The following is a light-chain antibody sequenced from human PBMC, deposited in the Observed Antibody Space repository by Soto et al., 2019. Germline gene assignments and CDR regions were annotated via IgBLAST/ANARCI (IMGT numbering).Light chain of an antibody. CDR2: EVS. V-gene: IGLV2-14*01. Sequence: QSALTQPASVSGSSGQSITISCTGTNSDVGAYDYVSWYQQHPGKAPKVMIYEVSNRPSGVSNRFSGSKSGNTASLTISGLQAEDEAAYYCSSYTTSSTGVFGGGTKLTVL. J-gene: IGLJ3*02. CDR3: SSYTTSSTGV. CDR1: NSDVGAYDY.